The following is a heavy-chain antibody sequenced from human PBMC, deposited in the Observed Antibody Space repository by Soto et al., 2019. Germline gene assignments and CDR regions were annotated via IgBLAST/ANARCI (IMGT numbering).Heavy chain of an antibody. Sequence: TLSHLSPPPAFSLGTGQYYRSWRRQHPGKGLEWIGNIQNTGKTYYNPSLEGRVILSVDTSKNHFSLTLRSVTAADSAMYYCASVLGGESVYYFDFWGQGELGTVSS. J-gene: IGHJ4*02. CDR1: AFSLGTGQYY. CDR2: IQNTGKT. V-gene: IGHV4-31*03. D-gene: IGHD2-21*01. CDR3: ASVLGGESVYYFDF.